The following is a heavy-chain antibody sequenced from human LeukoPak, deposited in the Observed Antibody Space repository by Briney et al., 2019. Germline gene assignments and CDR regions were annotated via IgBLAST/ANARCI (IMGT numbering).Heavy chain of an antibody. V-gene: IGHV3-53*01. CDR2: IYSDGGT. Sequence: PGRSLRLSCAVSGFTVSNNYMSWVRQAPGKGLEYVSVIYSDGGTFYSESVKGRFTISRDYSKNTLYLQMNSLRADDTAVYYCARDSNGPAFWGQGTLVTVSS. J-gene: IGHJ4*02. CDR3: ARDSNGPAF. CDR1: GFTVSNNY. D-gene: IGHD3-22*01.